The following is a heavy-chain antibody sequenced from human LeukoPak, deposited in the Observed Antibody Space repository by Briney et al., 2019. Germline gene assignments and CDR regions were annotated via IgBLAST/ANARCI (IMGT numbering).Heavy chain of an antibody. Sequence: GGSLRLSCAASGFTFSTYSMNWVRLAPGKGLERVSSISSGSSYIHYADSVKGRFTISRDNAKDSLYLQMNSLRAEDTAVYYCARAGHENYDILTGYYSPFDYWGQGTLVTVSS. CDR3: ARAGHENYDILTGYYSPFDY. CDR1: GFTFSTYS. V-gene: IGHV3-21*01. D-gene: IGHD3-9*01. J-gene: IGHJ4*02. CDR2: ISSGSSYI.